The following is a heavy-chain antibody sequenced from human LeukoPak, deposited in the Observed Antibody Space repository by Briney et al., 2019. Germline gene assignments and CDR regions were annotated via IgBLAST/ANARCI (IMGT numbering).Heavy chain of an antibody. CDR3: AAIRSYSDAFDI. CDR1: GYSFTSFW. D-gene: IGHD2-21*01. Sequence: GESLKISCQGFGYSFTSFWIGWVRQMPGKGLEWMGIIYPGDSETRYIPSFQGQVTFSGDKSINTAYLQWSSLKASDTAIYYCAAIRSYSDAFDIWGQGTTVTVTS. V-gene: IGHV5-51*01. J-gene: IGHJ3*02. CDR2: IYPGDSET.